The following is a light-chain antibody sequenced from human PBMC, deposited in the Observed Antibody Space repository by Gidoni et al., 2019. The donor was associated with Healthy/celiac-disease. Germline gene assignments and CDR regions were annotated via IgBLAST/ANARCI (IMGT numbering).Light chain of an antibody. CDR2: DVS. Sequence: SALTQPASVSGSPGQTITIPCTGTSSDVGGYNYVSWYQQHPGQAPKLMIYDVSNRPSGVSNRFSGSKSGNTASLTISGLQAEDEADYYCSSYTSSSTLVFGGGTKLTVL. CDR3: SSYTSSSTLV. V-gene: IGLV2-14*01. CDR1: SSDVGGYNY. J-gene: IGLJ2*01.